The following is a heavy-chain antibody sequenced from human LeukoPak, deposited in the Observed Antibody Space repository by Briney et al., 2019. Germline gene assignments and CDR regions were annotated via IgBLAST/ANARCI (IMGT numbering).Heavy chain of an antibody. CDR3: AKPYNPGSGSYDY. V-gene: IGHV3-23*01. CDR1: GFTFSSYD. D-gene: IGHD3-10*01. CDR2: ISGSGGII. J-gene: IGHJ4*02. Sequence: GGSLRLSCAASGFTFSSYDMSWVRQAPGKRLEWVSVISGSGGIIYYADSVRGRFTISRDNSKNTLYLQMNSLRAEDTAVYYCAKPYNPGSGSYDYWGQGTLVTVSS.